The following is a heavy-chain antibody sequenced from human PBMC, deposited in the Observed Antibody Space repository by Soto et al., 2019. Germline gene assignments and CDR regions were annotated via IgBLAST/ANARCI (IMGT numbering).Heavy chain of an antibody. V-gene: IGHV4-38-2*02. D-gene: IGHD2-21*01. CDR3: ARDISASDGDY. CDR1: GYSISSGYY. J-gene: IGHJ4*02. CDR2: IHHSGST. Sequence: SETLSLTCSVSGYSISSGYYWGWIRQAPGKGLGWIGNIHHSGSTYYNRSLEGRVTISIDTSKNQFSLRLTSVTAADTAIYYCARDISASDGDYWGQGTLVTVSS.